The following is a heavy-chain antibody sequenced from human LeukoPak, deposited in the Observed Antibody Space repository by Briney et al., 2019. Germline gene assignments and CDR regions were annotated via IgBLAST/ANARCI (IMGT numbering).Heavy chain of an antibody. CDR3: VVAHGAFDI. V-gene: IGHV3-20*04. CDR2: INWNGGST. J-gene: IGHJ3*02. CDR1: GFNFDDYG. D-gene: IGHD5-12*01. Sequence: PGGSLRLSCAASGFNFDDYGMSWVRQAPGKGLEWVSGINWNGGSTGYADSVKGRFTISRDNAKNSLYLQMNSLRAEDMALYYCVVAHGAFDIWGQGTMVTVSS.